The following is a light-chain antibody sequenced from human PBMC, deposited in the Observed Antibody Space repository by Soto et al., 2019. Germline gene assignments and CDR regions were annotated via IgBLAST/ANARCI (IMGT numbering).Light chain of an antibody. Sequence: QSVLTQPASVSGSPGQPVTISCTGTSSDIGAYKYVSWYQHHPGKSPRLMIYEVSNRPSGVSNRFSASKSGNTASLTISGLQAEDEADYYCCSYRSTSTLVFGGGTKVTVL. CDR2: EVS. J-gene: IGLJ2*01. V-gene: IGLV2-14*01. CDR3: CSYRSTSTLV. CDR1: SSDIGAYKY.